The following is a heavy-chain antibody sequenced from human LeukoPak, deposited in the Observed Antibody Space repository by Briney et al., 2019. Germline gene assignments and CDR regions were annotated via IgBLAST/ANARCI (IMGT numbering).Heavy chain of an antibody. V-gene: IGHV1-69*13. CDR2: IIPIFGTA. CDR3: AREGGGYNYYYYYYMDV. D-gene: IGHD5-12*01. CDR1: GGTFSSYA. Sequence: SVKVSCKASGGTFSSYAISWVRQAPGQGLEWMGGIIPIFGTANYAQKFQGRVTITADESTSTAYMELSRLRSDDTAVYYCAREGGGYNYYYYYYMDVWGKGTTVTISS. J-gene: IGHJ6*03.